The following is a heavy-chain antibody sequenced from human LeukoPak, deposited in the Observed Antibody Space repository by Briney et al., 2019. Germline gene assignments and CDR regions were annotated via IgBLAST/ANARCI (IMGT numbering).Heavy chain of an antibody. CDR1: GGSIRSRDHY. CDR2: LFYSGST. V-gene: IGHV4-31*03. Sequence: PSETLSLTCSVSGGSIRSRDHYWSWIRQPPGKGLEWIGYLFYSGSTYYNPSLKSRVTTSVDPSKNQFSLKLSSVTAADTAVYYCARALYYSSGYFFFDYWGQGILVTVSS. J-gene: IGHJ4*02. CDR3: ARALYYSSGYFFFDY. D-gene: IGHD3-22*01.